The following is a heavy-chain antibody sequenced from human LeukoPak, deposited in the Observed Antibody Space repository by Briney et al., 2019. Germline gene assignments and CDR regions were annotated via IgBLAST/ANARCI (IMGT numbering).Heavy chain of an antibody. Sequence: PSETLSLTCTVSGGSISSGSYYWSWIRQPAGKGLEWIGRIYTSGSTNYNPSLKSRVTISVDTSKNQFSLKLSSVTAADTAVYYCARDRRLCFDYWGQGTLVTVSS. CDR3: ARDRRLCFDY. CDR1: GGSISSGSYY. J-gene: IGHJ4*02. CDR2: IYTSGST. V-gene: IGHV4-61*02.